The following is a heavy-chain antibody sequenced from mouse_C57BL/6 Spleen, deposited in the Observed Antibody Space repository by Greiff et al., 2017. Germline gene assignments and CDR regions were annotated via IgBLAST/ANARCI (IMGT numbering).Heavy chain of an antibody. V-gene: IGHV1-74*01. CDR3: AIWWLLDWYFDV. J-gene: IGHJ1*03. Sequence: QVQLQQPGAELVKPGASVTVSCKASGYTFTSYWMHWVKRRPGQGLEWIGRIHPSDSDTNYNQKFKGKATLTVDKSSSTAYMQLSSLTSEDSAVYYCAIWWLLDWYFDVWGTGTTVTVSS. D-gene: IGHD2-3*01. CDR2: IHPSDSDT. CDR1: GYTFTSYW.